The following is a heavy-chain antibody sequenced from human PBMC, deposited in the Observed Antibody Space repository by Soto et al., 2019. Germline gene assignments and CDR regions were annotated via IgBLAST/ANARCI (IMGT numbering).Heavy chain of an antibody. D-gene: IGHD1-26*01. J-gene: IGHJ5*02. CDR1: GFTFSNYW. CDR2: IKQDGSEK. CDR3: ARDALVGATRPNWFDP. Sequence: GGSLRLSCAASGFTFSNYWMSWVRQAPGKGLEWVANIKQDGSEKYYVDSVKGRFTISRDNAKNSLYLQMNCLRAEDTAVYYCARDALVGATRPNWFDPWGQGTLVTVSS. V-gene: IGHV3-7*01.